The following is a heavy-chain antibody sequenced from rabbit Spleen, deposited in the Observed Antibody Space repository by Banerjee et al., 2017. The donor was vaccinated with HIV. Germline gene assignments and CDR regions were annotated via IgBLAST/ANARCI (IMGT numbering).Heavy chain of an antibody. CDR1: GLDFSSSYW. D-gene: IGHD8-1*01. V-gene: IGHV1S45*01. CDR3: ARDTGSSFSSYGMDL. Sequence: EESGGGLVQPEGSLTLTCMSSGLDFSSSYWICWVRQAPGKGLEWIGCIATGSDNAYYASWAKGRFTISKTSSTTVTLQMTSLTVADTATYFCARDTGSSFSSYGMDLWGPGTLVTVS. CDR2: IATGSDNA. J-gene: IGHJ6*01.